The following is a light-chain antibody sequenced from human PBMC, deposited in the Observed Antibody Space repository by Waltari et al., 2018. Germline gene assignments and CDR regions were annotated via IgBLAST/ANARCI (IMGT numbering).Light chain of an antibody. V-gene: IGLV4-69*01. CDR2: IDGGGGH. CDR3: QTWDPDTVV. Sequence: QLAVTQSPSASASLAASVKLTCTLSSEHSAYAIAWHQHQPEKGPRFLMKIDGGGGHTKEDGIPERFSGFRSGAERYLTISSLQYEDEAAYYCQTWDPDTVVFGGGTKWTV. CDR1: SEHSAYA. J-gene: IGLJ2*01.